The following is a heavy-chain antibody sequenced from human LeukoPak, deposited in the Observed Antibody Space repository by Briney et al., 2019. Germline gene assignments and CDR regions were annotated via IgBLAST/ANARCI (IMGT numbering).Heavy chain of an antibody. CDR3: ARVATYYDILTGYFHLDY. CDR2: ISSSGSTI. D-gene: IGHD3-9*01. V-gene: IGHV3-48*04. Sequence: GGSLRLSCAASGFTFSSYGMSWVRQAPGKGLEWVSYISSSGSTIYYADSVKGRFTISRDNAKNSLYLQMNSLRAEDTAVYYCARVATYYDILTGYFHLDYWGQGTLVTVSS. CDR1: GFTFSSYG. J-gene: IGHJ4*02.